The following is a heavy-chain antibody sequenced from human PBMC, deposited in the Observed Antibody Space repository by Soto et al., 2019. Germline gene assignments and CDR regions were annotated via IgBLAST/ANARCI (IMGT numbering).Heavy chain of an antibody. J-gene: IGHJ6*02. CDR2: IYYSGST. CDR3: ARKNSSSWYMVYYYGMDV. V-gene: IGHV4-39*01. D-gene: IGHD6-13*01. Sequence: SETLSLTCTVSGGSISSSSYYWGWIRQPPGKGLEWIGSIYYSGSTYYNPSLKSRVTISVDTSKNQFSLKLSSVTAADTAVYYCARKNSSSWYMVYYYGMDVWGQGTTVTVSS. CDR1: GGSISSSSYY.